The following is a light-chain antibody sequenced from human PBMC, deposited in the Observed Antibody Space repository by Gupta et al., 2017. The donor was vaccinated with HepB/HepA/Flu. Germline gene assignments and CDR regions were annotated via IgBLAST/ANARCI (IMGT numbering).Light chain of an antibody. J-gene: IGKJ1*01. Sequence: DIVMTQSPDSLAVSLGERATINCKSSQSVLYSSYNKSYLAWYQQKPGQPPKVVIYWASTRESGVPDRFSGSGSGTDFTLTISGLQAEDVAVYYCPQYYTVPWTFGQGPTVEIK. V-gene: IGKV4-1*01. CDR3: PQYYTVPWT. CDR2: WAS. CDR1: QSVLYSSYNKSY.